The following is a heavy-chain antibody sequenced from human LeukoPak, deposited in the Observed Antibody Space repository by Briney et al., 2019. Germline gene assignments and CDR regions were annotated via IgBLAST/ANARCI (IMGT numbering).Heavy chain of an antibody. CDR2: ISYDGSNK. D-gene: IGHD3-22*01. Sequence: GGSLRLSCAASGFTFSSYAMHWVRQAPGKGLEWVAVISYDGSNKYYADSVKGRFTISRDNSKNTLYLQMNSLRAEDTAVHYCARDAYYDSSGCFDYWGQGTLVTVSS. CDR1: GFTFSSYA. CDR3: ARDAYYDSSGCFDY. V-gene: IGHV3-30-3*01. J-gene: IGHJ4*02.